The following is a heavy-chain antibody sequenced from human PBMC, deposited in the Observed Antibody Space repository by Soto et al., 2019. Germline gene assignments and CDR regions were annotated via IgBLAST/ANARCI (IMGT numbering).Heavy chain of an antibody. CDR3: AKARGANNWANYYGLDV. D-gene: IGHD1-1*01. CDR1: GFIFADYG. CDR2: ITYEGRNK. V-gene: IGHV3-30*18. Sequence: QEQLVESGGGVVQPGRSLRLSCAASGFIFADYGMHWVRQAPGKGLEWVALITYEGRNKYYADAVKGRFTISRDNAKNMVSLQMDSVRAEDTAVYYCAKARGANNWANYYGLDVWGQGTTVTVSS. J-gene: IGHJ6*02.